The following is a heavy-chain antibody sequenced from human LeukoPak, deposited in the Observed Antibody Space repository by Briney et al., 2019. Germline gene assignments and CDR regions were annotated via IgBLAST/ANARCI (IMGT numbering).Heavy chain of an antibody. CDR3: AKVRVDTAMVDAFDI. CDR2: IRFDGSSK. V-gene: IGHV3-30*02. D-gene: IGHD5-18*01. Sequence: GGSLRLSCAASGLRFSNYGMHWVRQAPGKGVKWVAFIRFDGSSKYFADSVKGRFIISRDNFQNTLILQMNNLKVEDTAVYYCAKVRVDTAMVDAFDIWGQGTRVVVSS. J-gene: IGHJ3*02. CDR1: GLRFSNYG.